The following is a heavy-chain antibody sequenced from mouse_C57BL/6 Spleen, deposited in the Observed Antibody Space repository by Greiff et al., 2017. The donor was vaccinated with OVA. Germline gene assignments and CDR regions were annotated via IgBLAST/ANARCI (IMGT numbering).Heavy chain of an antibody. CDR3: ARHYYGSSAFDY. V-gene: IGHV5-9*01. D-gene: IGHD1-1*01. CDR2: ISGGGGNT. CDR1: GFTFSSYT. Sequence: DVMLVESGGGLVKPGGSLKLSCAASGFTFSSYTMSWVRQTPEKRLEWVATISGGGGNTYYPDSVKGRFTISRDNAKNTLYLQMSSLRSEDTALYYCARHYYGSSAFDYWGQGTTLTVSS. J-gene: IGHJ2*01.